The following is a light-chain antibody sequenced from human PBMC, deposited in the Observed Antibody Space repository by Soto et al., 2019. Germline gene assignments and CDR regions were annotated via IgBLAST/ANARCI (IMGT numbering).Light chain of an antibody. V-gene: IGLV2-14*01. CDR3: ISYPGSSTSYV. CDR1: SSDVGSYDH. Sequence: QSALTQPASVSGSPGQSITISCSGTSSDVGSYDHVAWYQQFPGKTPKLMIYEVSNRPSGVSSRFSGSKSGNTASLTISGLQAEDEADYYCISYPGSSTSYVFGSGTKVT. CDR2: EVS. J-gene: IGLJ1*01.